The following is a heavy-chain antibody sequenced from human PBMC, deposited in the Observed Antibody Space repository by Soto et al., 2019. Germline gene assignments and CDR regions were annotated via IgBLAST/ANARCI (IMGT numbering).Heavy chain of an antibody. CDR1: GGSFSGYY. J-gene: IGHJ3*02. CDR2: INHSGST. CDR3: ARQSFSSRTLGDGAFDI. V-gene: IGHV4-34*01. D-gene: IGHD6-13*01. Sequence: QVQLQQWGAGLLKPSETLSLTCAVYGGSFSGYYWSWIRQPPGKGLEWIGEINHSGSTNYNPSLKSRVTISVDTSKNQFSLKLSSVTAADTAVYYCARQSFSSRTLGDGAFDIWGQGTMVTVSS.